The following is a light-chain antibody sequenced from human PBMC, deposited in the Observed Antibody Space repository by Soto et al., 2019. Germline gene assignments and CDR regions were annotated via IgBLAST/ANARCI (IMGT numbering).Light chain of an antibody. J-gene: IGKJ4*01. CDR2: AAS. CDR3: LHDYNYPLT. CDR1: QGIRND. V-gene: IGKV1-6*01. Sequence: AIQMTQSPSSLSASVGDRVTITCRASQGIRNDLGWYQQKPGKAPKLLIYAASILQSGVPLRFSGSGSGTDFTLTISSLQPEDFATYYCLHDYNYPLTFGGGTKVDIK.